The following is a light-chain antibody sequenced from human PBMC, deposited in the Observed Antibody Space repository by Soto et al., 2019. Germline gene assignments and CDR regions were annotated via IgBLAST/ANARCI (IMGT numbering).Light chain of an antibody. Sequence: QSVLTQPASVSGSPGQSITISCTGTSSDVGAYNYVSWYQQHPGTAPKLMIYDVSNRPSGISNRFSGSKSGNTASLTISGLQAEDEADYYCSSYTSSTLVFSGGTKLTVL. CDR2: DVS. CDR3: SSYTSSTLV. J-gene: IGLJ2*01. V-gene: IGLV2-14*03. CDR1: SSDVGAYNY.